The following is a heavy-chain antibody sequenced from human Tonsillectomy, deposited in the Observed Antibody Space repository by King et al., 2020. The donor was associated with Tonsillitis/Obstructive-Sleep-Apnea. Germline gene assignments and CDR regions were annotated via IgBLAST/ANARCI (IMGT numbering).Heavy chain of an antibody. Sequence: VQLVESGGGLVQPGRSLRLSCVASGFTFEDYAMNWVRQAPGKGLEWVSGISWNSGSVAYADSVKGRFTISRDNAKNSLYLQMNSLRAEDTALYYCAKDLIIAVSGTPGDAFDIWGQGTMVTVSS. CDR1: GFTFEDYA. V-gene: IGHV3-9*01. J-gene: IGHJ3*02. D-gene: IGHD6-13*01. CDR3: AKDLIIAVSGTPGDAFDI. CDR2: ISWNSGSV.